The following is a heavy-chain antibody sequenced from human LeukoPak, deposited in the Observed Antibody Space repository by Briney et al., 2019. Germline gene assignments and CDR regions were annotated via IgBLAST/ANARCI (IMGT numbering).Heavy chain of an antibody. CDR2: INPNSGGT. Sequence: VASVKVSCKASGYTFTGYYMHWVRQAPGQGLEWMGWINPNSGGTNYAQKFQGRVTMTRDTSISTAYMELSRLRSDDTAVYYCAREAQLTGDGWPWHDAFDIWGQGTMVAVSS. J-gene: IGHJ3*02. D-gene: IGHD7-27*01. CDR3: AREAQLTGDGWPWHDAFDI. V-gene: IGHV1-2*02. CDR1: GYTFTGYY.